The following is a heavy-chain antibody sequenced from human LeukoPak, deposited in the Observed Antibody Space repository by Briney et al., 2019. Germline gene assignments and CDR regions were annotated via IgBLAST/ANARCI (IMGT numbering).Heavy chain of an antibody. CDR3: AKDIVLRSGGAYGAFDI. Sequence: PGRSLRLSCAASGFTFDDYAMHWVRQAPGKGLEWVSGISWNSGSIGYADSVKGRFTISRDNAKNSLYLQMNSLRAEDTALYYCAKDIVLRSGGAYGAFDIWGQGTMVTVSS. D-gene: IGHD3-10*01. J-gene: IGHJ3*02. CDR1: GFTFDDYA. CDR2: ISWNSGSI. V-gene: IGHV3-9*01.